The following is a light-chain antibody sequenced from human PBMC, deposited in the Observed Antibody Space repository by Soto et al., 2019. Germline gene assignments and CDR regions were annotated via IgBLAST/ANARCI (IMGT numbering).Light chain of an antibody. J-gene: IGLJ2*01. Sequence: QSALTQPRSVSGSPGQSVAISCTGTSSDVGGSNYVSWYQQHPGEAPKLIIYDVSYRPSGVPDRFSGSKSGNTASLTISGLQTEDEADYYCCSFAGSYSHVVFGGGTKLTVL. CDR1: SSDVGGSNY. CDR3: CSFAGSYSHVV. CDR2: DVS. V-gene: IGLV2-11*01.